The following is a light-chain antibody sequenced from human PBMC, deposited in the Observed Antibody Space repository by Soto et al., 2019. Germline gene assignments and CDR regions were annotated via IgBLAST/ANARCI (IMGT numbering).Light chain of an antibody. CDR1: SSNIGTHA. J-gene: IGLJ3*02. CDR2: SNN. CDR3: STWDDSLNVL. V-gene: IGLV1-44*01. Sequence: QSVLTQPPSASGTPGQRVTISCSGGSSNIGTHAVNWYQQLPGTAPKLLIYSNNQRPSVVPDRFSGSKSGTSASPAISGLQSEDEAIYYCSTWDDSLNVLFGGGTKLTVL.